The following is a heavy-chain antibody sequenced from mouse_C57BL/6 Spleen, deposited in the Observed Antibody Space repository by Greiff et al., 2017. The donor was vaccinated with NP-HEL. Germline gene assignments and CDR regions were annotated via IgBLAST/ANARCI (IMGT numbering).Heavy chain of an antibody. J-gene: IGHJ4*01. V-gene: IGHV5-9-1*02. CDR1: GFTFSSYA. D-gene: IGHD1-1*01. Sequence: EVQLVESGEGLVKPGGSLKLSCAASGFTFSSYAMSWVRQTPEKRLEWVAYISSGGDYIYYADTVKGRFTISRDNARNTLYLQMSSLKSEDTAMYYCTRDWAITTVGAMDYWGQGTSVTVSS. CDR3: TRDWAITTVGAMDY. CDR2: ISSGGDYI.